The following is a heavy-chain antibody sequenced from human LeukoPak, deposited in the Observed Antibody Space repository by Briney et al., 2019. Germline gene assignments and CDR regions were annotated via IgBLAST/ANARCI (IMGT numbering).Heavy chain of an antibody. Sequence: PSETLSLTCTVSGGSISSGGYYWSWIRQPPGKGLEWIGEINHSGSTNYNPSLKSRVTISVDTSKNQFSLKLSSVTAADTAVYYCARVSNYDFWSGYSNFDYWGQGTLVTVSS. D-gene: IGHD3-3*01. J-gene: IGHJ4*02. CDR2: INHSGST. CDR1: GGSISSGGYY. V-gene: IGHV4-39*07. CDR3: ARVSNYDFWSGYSNFDY.